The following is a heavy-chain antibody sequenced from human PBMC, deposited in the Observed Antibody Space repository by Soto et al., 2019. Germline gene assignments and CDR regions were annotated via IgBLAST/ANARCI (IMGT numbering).Heavy chain of an antibody. CDR2: IYWNDDK. CDR1: GFSLSTSGVG. J-gene: IGHJ4*02. Sequence: SGPTLVNPTQTLTLTCTFSGFSLSTSGVGVAWIRQPPGKALEWLALIYWNDDKRYSPSLKARLTITKDTSKNQVVLTMTNMDPVDTATYYCAHRPSGWYLFDYWGQGTLVTVSS. D-gene: IGHD6-19*01. CDR3: AHRPSGWYLFDY. V-gene: IGHV2-5*01.